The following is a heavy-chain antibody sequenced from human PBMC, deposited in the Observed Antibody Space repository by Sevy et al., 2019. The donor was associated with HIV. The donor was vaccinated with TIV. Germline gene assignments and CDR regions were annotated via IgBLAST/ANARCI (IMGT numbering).Heavy chain of an antibody. Sequence: GGSLRLSCAASGFTFSDYYMSWIRQAPGKGLEWVSYISSTSSYTKYADSVKGRFTISRDNPKNSHFLQMNSLRAEDTAVYYCARDLGWTYYYYGMDVWGQGTTVTVSS. J-gene: IGHJ6*02. CDR3: ARDLGWTYYYYGMDV. V-gene: IGHV3-11*06. CDR2: ISSTSSYT. CDR1: GFTFSDYY. D-gene: IGHD6-19*01.